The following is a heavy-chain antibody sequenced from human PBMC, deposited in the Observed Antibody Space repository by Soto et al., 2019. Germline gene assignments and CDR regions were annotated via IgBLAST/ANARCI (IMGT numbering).Heavy chain of an antibody. CDR3: GGERDRSGYYLNWFVP. V-gene: IGHV1-18*01. J-gene: IGHJ5*02. D-gene: IGHD3-22*01. CDR2: ISAYNGNT. CDR1: GYTFTSYG. Sequence: QVQLVQSGAEVKKPGASVKVSCKASGYTFTSYGISWVRQAPGQGLEWMGWISAYNGNTNYAQKLQGRVTMTTDTSTRTAYRELRSLRSDDTAVYYCGGERDRSGYYLNWFVPVGQGPLVTVSS.